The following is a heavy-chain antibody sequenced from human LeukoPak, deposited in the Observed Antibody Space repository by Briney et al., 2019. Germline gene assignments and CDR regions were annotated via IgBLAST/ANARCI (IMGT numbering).Heavy chain of an antibody. CDR3: AREEHYRRYFAL. Sequence: GGSLRLSCAASGFTFSSYSMNWARQAPGKGLEWVAFIRYDGSNKYYADSVKGRFTISRDNSKNTLYLQMNTLRAEDTAVYFCAREEHYRRYFALWGRGTLVTVSS. V-gene: IGHV3-30*02. J-gene: IGHJ2*01. CDR2: IRYDGSNK. CDR1: GFTFSSYS. D-gene: IGHD3-16*02.